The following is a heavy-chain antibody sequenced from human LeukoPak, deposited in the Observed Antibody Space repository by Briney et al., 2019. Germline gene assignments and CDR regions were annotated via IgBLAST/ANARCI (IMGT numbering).Heavy chain of an antibody. V-gene: IGHV3-15*01. Sequence: GGSLRLSCAVSGFTFSNAWMSWVRQAPGKGLEWVGRIKSKTDGGTTDYAAPVKGRFTISRDDSKNTLYLQMNSLKTEDTAVYYCTTGGNPVYYYYGMDVWGQGTTVTVSS. J-gene: IGHJ6*02. CDR3: TTGGNPVYYYYGMDV. CDR1: GFTFSNAW. CDR2: IKSKTDGGTT. D-gene: IGHD4-23*01.